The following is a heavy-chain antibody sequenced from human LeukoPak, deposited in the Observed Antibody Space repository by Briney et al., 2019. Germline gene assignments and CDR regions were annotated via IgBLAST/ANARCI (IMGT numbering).Heavy chain of an antibody. V-gene: IGHV3-74*01. D-gene: IGHD3-10*01. J-gene: IGHJ4*02. CDR3: ARDGSLHYGSGSYEAY. CDR2: IKSDGSST. CDR1: GFSFSGYW. Sequence: RAGGSLRLSCTTSGFSFSGYWMHWVRQAPGKGLVWVSRIKSDGSSTTYADSVKGRFTISRDNARNTLYLQMNSLRAEDTAVYYCARDGSLHYGSGSYEAYWGQGTLVTVSS.